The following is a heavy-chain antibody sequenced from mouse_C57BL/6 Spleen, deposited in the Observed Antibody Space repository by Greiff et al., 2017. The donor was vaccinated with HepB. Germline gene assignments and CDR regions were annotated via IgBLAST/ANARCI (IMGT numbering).Heavy chain of an antibody. D-gene: IGHD2-1*01. J-gene: IGHJ2*01. CDR3: ARKGNSYFDY. CDR1: GYAFSSSW. CDR2: IYPGDGDT. V-gene: IGHV1-82*01. Sequence: VQLVESGPELVKPGASVKISCKASGYAFSSSWMNWVKQRPGKGLEWIGRIYPGDGDTNYNGKFKGKATLTADKSSSTAYMQLSSLTSEDSAVYFCARKGNSYFDYWGQGTTLTVSS.